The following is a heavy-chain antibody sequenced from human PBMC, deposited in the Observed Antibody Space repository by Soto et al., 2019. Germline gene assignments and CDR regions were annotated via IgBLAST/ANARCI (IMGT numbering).Heavy chain of an antibody. V-gene: IGHV1-69*01. CDR3: ARDQGLYVHTGMVIDYYGMDV. CDR1: GGTFNSFA. D-gene: IGHD5-18*01. Sequence: QVQLVQSGAEVKKPGSSVKVSCNTSGGTFNSFAISWVRQAPGQGLEWMGGVIPNFETTYYAQKFQGRLTIAADESTATAYMELSSLRSEDTAVYYCARDQGLYVHTGMVIDYYGMDVGGQGTTVTVSS. CDR2: VIPNFETT. J-gene: IGHJ6*02.